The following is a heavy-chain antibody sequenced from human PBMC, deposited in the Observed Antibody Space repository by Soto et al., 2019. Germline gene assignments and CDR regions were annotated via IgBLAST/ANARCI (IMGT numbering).Heavy chain of an antibody. J-gene: IGHJ1*01. CDR1: GYTFTSYG. Sequence: ASVKVSCKASGYTFTSYGISWVRQAPGQGLEWMGWISAYNGNTNYAQKLQGRVTMTTDTSTSTVYMQLSSLRSEDTAVYYCAQTVDTATIFQNWGQGTLVTVSS. D-gene: IGHD5-12*01. CDR2: ISAYNGNT. CDR3: AQTVDTATIFQN. V-gene: IGHV1-18*04.